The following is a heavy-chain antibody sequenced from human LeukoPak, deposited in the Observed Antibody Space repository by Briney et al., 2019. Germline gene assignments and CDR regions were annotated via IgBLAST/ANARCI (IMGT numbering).Heavy chain of an antibody. Sequence: GGSLSLSSAASEFTFSSYAMHWVRQAPGKGLEWVAAISFDGNNEYYADSVKGRFTISRDNSKNTLYLQMNSLRAEDTAVYYCANIIRKYTSGYYYFDYWGQGTLVTVSS. V-gene: IGHV3-30-3*02. CDR1: EFTFSSYA. CDR3: ANIIRKYTSGYYYFDY. CDR2: ISFDGNNE. J-gene: IGHJ4*02. D-gene: IGHD6-25*01.